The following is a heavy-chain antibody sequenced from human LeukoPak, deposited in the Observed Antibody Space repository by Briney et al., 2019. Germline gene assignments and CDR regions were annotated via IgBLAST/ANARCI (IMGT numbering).Heavy chain of an antibody. J-gene: IGHJ5*02. CDR2: ISSNGGST. V-gene: IGHV3-64*01. D-gene: IGHD2-2*01. Sequence: GGSLRLSCAASGFTFSSYAMHWVRQAPGKGLEYVSAISSNGGSTYYANSVKGRFTISRDNSKNTLYLQMGSLRAEDMAVYYCARDGRRRYCSSTSCYVGWFDPWGQGTLVTVSS. CDR3: ARDGRRRYCSSTSCYVGWFDP. CDR1: GFTFSSYA.